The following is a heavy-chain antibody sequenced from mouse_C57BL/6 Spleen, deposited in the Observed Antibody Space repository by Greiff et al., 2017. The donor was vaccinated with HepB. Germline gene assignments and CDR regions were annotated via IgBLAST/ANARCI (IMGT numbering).Heavy chain of an antibody. CDR2: ISSGSSTI. CDR1: GFTFSDYG. J-gene: IGHJ1*03. CDR3: ARELNWYFDV. V-gene: IGHV5-17*01. Sequence: EVKLMESGGGLVKPGGSLKLSCAASGFTFSDYGMHWVRQAPEKGLEWVAYISSGSSTIYYADTVKGRFTLSRDNAKNTRFLQMTSLRSEDTAMYYCARELNWYFDVWGTGTTVTVSS.